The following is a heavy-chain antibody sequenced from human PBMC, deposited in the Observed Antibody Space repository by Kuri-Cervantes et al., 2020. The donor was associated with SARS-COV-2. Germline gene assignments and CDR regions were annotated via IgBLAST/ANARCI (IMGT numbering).Heavy chain of an antibody. J-gene: IGHJ4*02. D-gene: IGHD3-3*01. CDR3: ARGAYYDFWSGYYPAYYFDY. Sequence: SETLSLTCTVSGYSISSGYYWGWIRQPPGKGLEWIGEINHSGSTNYNPSLESRVTISVDTSKNQFSLKLSSVTAADTAVYYCARGAYYDFWSGYYPAYYFDYWGQGTLVTVSS. CDR1: GYSISSGYY. V-gene: IGHV4-38-2*02. CDR2: INHSGST.